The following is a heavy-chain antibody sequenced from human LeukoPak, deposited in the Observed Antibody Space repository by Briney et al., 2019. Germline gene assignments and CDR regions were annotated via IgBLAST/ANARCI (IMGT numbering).Heavy chain of an antibody. CDR3: ARDGGVNWNYRLDY. CDR1: GFTFSSYA. V-gene: IGHV3-30*01. Sequence: PGGSLRLSCAASGFTFSSYAMHWVRQAPGKGLEWVAVISYDGSNKYYADSVKGRFTISRDNSKNTLYLQMNSLRAEDTAVYYRARDGGVNWNYRLDYWGQGTLVTVSS. CDR2: ISYDGSNK. J-gene: IGHJ4*02. D-gene: IGHD1-7*01.